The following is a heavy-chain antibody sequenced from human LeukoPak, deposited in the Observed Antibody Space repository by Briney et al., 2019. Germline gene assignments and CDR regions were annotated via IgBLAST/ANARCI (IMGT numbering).Heavy chain of an antibody. V-gene: IGHV1-8*01. J-gene: IGHJ5*02. CDR2: MNPNSGNT. CDR1: GYTFTSYD. CDR3: ARRKITMVRGVIVWFDP. Sequence: ASVKVSCKASGYTFTSYDINGVRQATGQGLEWMGWMNPNSGNTGYAQKFQGRVTMTRNTSISTAYMELSSLRSEDTAVYYCARRKITMVRGVIVWFDPWGQGTLVTVSS. D-gene: IGHD3-10*01.